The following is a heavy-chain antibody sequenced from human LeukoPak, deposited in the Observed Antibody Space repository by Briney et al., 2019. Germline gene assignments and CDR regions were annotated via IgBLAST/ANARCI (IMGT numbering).Heavy chain of an antibody. CDR1: CGSINSSNW. CDR2: IYHSGST. V-gene: IGHV4-4*02. Sequence: TSSETLSLTCAVSCGSINSSNWGSWVRQPPGKGLEWIGEIYHSGSTNYNPSLKSRVTISVDTSKNQFSLKLTSVTAADTAVYYCAREGWDLWGRGTLVTVSS. CDR3: AREGWDL. D-gene: IGHD2-15*01. J-gene: IGHJ2*01.